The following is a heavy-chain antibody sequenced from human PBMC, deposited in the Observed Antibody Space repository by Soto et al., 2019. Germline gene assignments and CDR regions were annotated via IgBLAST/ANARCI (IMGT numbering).Heavy chain of an antibody. CDR1: GGSFSGFY. D-gene: IGHD2-21*02. CDR3: ARADRTLVTSYGLDV. CDR2: INHSGTI. Sequence: SETLSLTCAVSGGSFSGFYWTWIRQPPGEGLERIGEINHSGTINFNPSLRSRLTISLDSSKKHFSLKLTSLTAADAAVYYCARADRTLVTSYGLDVWGQGTTVTVSS. J-gene: IGHJ6*02. V-gene: IGHV4-34*01.